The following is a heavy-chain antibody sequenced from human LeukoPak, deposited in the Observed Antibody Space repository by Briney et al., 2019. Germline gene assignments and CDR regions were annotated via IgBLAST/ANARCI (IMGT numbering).Heavy chain of an antibody. CDR1: GYTFTSYD. V-gene: IGHV1-8*01. J-gene: IGHJ5*02. Sequence: ASVKVSCKASGYTFTSYDINWVRQATGQGLEWMGWMNPNSGNTGYAQKFQGRVTMTRNTSISTAYMELSSLRSEDTAVYYCARATPNTMVRGVIINWFDPWGQGTLVTVSS. CDR2: MNPNSGNT. D-gene: IGHD3-10*01. CDR3: ARATPNTMVRGVIINWFDP.